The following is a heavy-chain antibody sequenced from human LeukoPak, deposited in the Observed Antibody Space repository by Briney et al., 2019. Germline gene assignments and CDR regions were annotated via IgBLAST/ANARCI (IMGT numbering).Heavy chain of an antibody. D-gene: IGHD3-16*01. Sequence: GGSLRLSCAASGFTVSSNYMSWVRQAPGKGLEWVSVIYSGGSTYYADSVKGRFTISRDNSKNTLYLQMNSLRAEDTAVYYCARGAVTWAGEYFDYWGQGTLVTVSS. CDR2: IYSGGST. V-gene: IGHV3-66*01. CDR3: ARGAVTWAGEYFDY. J-gene: IGHJ4*02. CDR1: GFTVSSNY.